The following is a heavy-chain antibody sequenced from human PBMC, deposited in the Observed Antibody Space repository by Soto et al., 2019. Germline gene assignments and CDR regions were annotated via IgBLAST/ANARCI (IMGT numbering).Heavy chain of an antibody. J-gene: IGHJ4*02. Sequence: QVQLVQSGAEVKKPGASVKVSCKASGYTFTSYGISWVRQAPGQGLEWMGWISAYNGNKKYAQKRQGRVSMTTDTATSTAYMELRSLRSNDTAVYYCARDLGQQLFDYWGQGTLVTVSS. CDR3: ARDLGQQLFDY. CDR2: ISAYNGNK. CDR1: GYTFTSYG. V-gene: IGHV1-18*01. D-gene: IGHD6-13*01.